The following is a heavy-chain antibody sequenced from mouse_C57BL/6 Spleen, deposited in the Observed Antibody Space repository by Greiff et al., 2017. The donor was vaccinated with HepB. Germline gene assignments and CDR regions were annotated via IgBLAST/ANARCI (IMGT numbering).Heavy chain of an antibody. V-gene: IGHV1-64*01. CDR1: GYTFTSYW. Sequence: QVQLQQPGAELVKPGASVKLSCKASGYTFTSYWMHWVKQRPGQGLEWIGMIHPNSGSTNYNEKFKSKATLTVDKSSSTAYMQLSSLTSEDSAVYYCARGGDGYYLSFFDYWGQGTTLTVSS. CDR2: IHPNSGST. J-gene: IGHJ2*01. CDR3: ARGGDGYYLSFFDY. D-gene: IGHD2-3*01.